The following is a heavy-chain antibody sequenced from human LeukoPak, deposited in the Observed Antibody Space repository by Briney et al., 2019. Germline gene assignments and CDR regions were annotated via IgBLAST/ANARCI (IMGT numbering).Heavy chain of an antibody. D-gene: IGHD3-10*01. CDR1: GGSISSYY. CDR3: Y. J-gene: IGHJ4*02. CDR2: IYYSGST. Sequence: PSETLSLTCTVSGGSISSYYWSWLRQPPGKGLEWIGYIYYSGSTNYNPSLKSRVTISVDTSKNQYTAVYYCARGWDGYNYLDYWGQGTLVSVSS. V-gene: IGHV4-59*01.